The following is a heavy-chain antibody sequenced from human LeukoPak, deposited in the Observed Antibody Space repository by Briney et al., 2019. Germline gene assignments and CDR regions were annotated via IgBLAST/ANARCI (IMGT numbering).Heavy chain of an antibody. Sequence: PSETLSLTCTVSGGSISSGTYYWSWIRQPAGKGLEWIGRFYTSGNTNYNPSLKSRVTISVDTSKNQFSLKLSSVTAADTAVYYCARGRGGYYDFWSGYLPNYFDYWGQGTLVTVSS. V-gene: IGHV4-61*02. CDR1: GGSISSGTYY. CDR3: ARGRGGYYDFWSGYLPNYFDY. CDR2: FYTSGNT. J-gene: IGHJ4*02. D-gene: IGHD3-3*01.